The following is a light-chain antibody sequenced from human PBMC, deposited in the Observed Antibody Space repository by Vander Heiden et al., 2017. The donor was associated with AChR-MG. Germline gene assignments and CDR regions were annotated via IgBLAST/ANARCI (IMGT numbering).Light chain of an antibody. CDR2: EVD. V-gene: IGLV2-23*02. CDR1: SSEVGRFKL. J-gene: IGLJ3*02. CDR3: CSYLEDNFWV. Sequence: QSALTQPASVSGSPGQSITISRTGTSSEVGRFKLVSWYQQHPGKAPKLRVYEVDKRPSGVSNRFTGAKSGNTASLTISELQTEDEADYYCCSYLEDNFWVFGGGTKLTVL.